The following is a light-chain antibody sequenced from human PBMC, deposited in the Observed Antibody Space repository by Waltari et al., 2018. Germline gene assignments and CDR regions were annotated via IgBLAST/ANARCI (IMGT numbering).Light chain of an antibody. V-gene: IGKV1-5*03. CDR2: QAS. Sequence: IQMTQSPSTLSASVGDSVTITCRASQSIGRSLAWYQQKPGRAPKLLMFQASNLETGVQPRFSGSGSGTEFTLTISSLQADDFASYYCQQYKIYPLTLGGGTKVEIK. CDR3: QQYKIYPLT. CDR1: QSIGRS. J-gene: IGKJ4*01.